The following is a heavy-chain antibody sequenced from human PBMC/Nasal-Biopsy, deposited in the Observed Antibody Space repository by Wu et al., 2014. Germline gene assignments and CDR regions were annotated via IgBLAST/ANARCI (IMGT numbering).Heavy chain of an antibody. Sequence: ALVKPTQTLTLTCTLSGFSLSTNGMRVGWIRQPPGKALEWLARIDWDDEKRYRPSLNSRLTITKDTSKNQVVLRMTNMDPVDTATYYCARRRGVCNGNNCDRSNWFDPGPGNPGHRLL. CDR1: GFSLSTNGMR. J-gene: IGHJ5*02. V-gene: IGHV2-5*08. CDR3: ARRRGVCNGNNCDRSNWFDP. CDR2: IDWDDEK. D-gene: IGHD1-1*01.